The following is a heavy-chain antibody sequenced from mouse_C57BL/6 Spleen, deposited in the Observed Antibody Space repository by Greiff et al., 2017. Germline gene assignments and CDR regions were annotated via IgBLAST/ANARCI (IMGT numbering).Heavy chain of an antibody. J-gene: IGHJ3*01. CDR2: IWGGGST. CDR3: ARRSSSSYGFAD. D-gene: IGHD1-1*01. V-gene: IGHV2-9*01. CDR1: GYSLTSYG. Sequence: QVQLQQSGPGLVAPSQSLSITCTASGYSLTSYGVDWVRQPPGQGLEWLGVIWGGGSTNYNSALMSSLSICQDNSKSHVFFKMNSLQTDDTAMDDCARRSSSSYGFADWGQGTLVTVSA.